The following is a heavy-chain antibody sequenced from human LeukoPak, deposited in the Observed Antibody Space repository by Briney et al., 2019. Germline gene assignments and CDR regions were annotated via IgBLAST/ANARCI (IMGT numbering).Heavy chain of an antibody. CDR3: ARSNSPPRDGYNYGWFDP. V-gene: IGHV4-39*01. CDR2: IHYSGST. Sequence: PSETLSLTCTVSGGSISSSSYYWGWIRQPPGKGLEWIGSIHYSGSTYYNPSLKSRVTISVDTSKNQFSLKLSSVTAADTAVYYCARSNSPPRDGYNYGWFDPWGQGTLVTVSS. CDR1: GGSISSSSYY. J-gene: IGHJ5*02. D-gene: IGHD5-24*01.